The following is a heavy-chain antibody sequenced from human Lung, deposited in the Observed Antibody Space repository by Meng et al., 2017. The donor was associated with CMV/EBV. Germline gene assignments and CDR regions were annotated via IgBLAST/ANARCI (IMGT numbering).Heavy chain of an antibody. D-gene: IGHD2-2*01. CDR3: ARGEVPAIIDY. CDR2: IYSGGST. J-gene: IGHJ4*02. V-gene: IGHV3-66*01. Sequence: EVCLVESGGGWVQPGGYLKLSCEASGFIVSTKYMNWVRQAPGKGLEWVSVIYSGGSTYYTDSVKGRFTISRDNSKNTLYLQINSLRTEDTAVYYCARGEVPAIIDYWGQGILVTVSS. CDR1: GFIVSTKY.